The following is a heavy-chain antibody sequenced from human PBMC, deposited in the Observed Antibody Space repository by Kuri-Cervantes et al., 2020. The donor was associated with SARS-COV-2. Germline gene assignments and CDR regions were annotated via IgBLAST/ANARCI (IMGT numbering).Heavy chain of an antibody. CDR1: GFSISSYA. Sequence: GESLKISYAASGFSISSYAMSWVRQAPGKGLEWVSAISGSGDNTYYADSVKGRFTISRDNSQNTVYLQMNSLRGEDTALYYCAQDVSQLGRACRYWGQGTLVTVSS. CDR2: ISGSGDNT. CDR3: AQDVSQLGRACRY. J-gene: IGHJ4*02. D-gene: IGHD6-6*01. V-gene: IGHV3-23*01.